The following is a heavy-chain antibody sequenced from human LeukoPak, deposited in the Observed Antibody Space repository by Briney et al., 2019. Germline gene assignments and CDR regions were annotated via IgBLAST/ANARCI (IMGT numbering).Heavy chain of an antibody. D-gene: IGHD3-10*01. V-gene: IGHV3-23*01. CDR1: GFIFSNYA. Sequence: GGSLRLSCAASGFIFSNYAMYWVRQAPGKGLEWVSAISGRSDNTYYADSVKGRFTLSRDSSKNTPYLQMNSLRAEDTAVYYCARVHYGSGSYPRSAAYYYYYGMDVWGKGTTVTVSS. CDR3: ARVHYGSGSYPRSAAYYYYYGMDV. CDR2: ISGRSDNT. J-gene: IGHJ6*04.